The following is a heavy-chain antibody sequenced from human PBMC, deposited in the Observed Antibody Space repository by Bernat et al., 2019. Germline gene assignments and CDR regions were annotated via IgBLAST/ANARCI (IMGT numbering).Heavy chain of an antibody. Sequence: QVQLQESGPGLVKPSETLSLTCTVSGGSISSYYWSWIRQPPGKGLEWIGCIYYSGSTNYNPSLKSRVTISVDTSKNQFSLKLSSVTAADTAVYYCARAGGSYWGYYYYGMDVWGQGTTVTVSS. J-gene: IGHJ6*02. D-gene: IGHD1-26*01. CDR2: IYYSGST. CDR3: ARAGGSYWGYYYYGMDV. V-gene: IGHV4-59*01. CDR1: GGSISSYY.